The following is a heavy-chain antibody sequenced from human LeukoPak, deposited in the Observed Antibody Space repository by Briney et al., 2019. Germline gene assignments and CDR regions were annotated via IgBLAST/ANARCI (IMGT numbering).Heavy chain of an antibody. CDR2: ISAYNGNT. CDR3: ARDPGTMIVVVDNWFDP. CDR1: GYTFTSYG. J-gene: IGHJ5*02. D-gene: IGHD3-22*01. Sequence: ASVKVSCKASGYTFTSYGISWVRQAPGQGLEWMGWISAYNGNTNYAQKLQGRVTMTTDTSTSTAYMELRSLRSDDTAVYYCARDPGTMIVVVDNWFDPWGQGTLVTVSS. V-gene: IGHV1-18*01.